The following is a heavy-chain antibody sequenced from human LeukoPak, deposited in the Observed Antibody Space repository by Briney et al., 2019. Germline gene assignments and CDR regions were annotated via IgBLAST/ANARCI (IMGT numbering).Heavy chain of an antibody. CDR2: ISSSGSTI. CDR1: GFTFSSYE. Sequence: PGRSLRLSCAASGFTFSSYEMNWVRQAPGKGLEWVSYISSSGSTIYYADPVKGRFTISRDNAKNSLYLQMNSLRAEDTAVYYCARDGLLWFGELLTYWGQGTLVTVSS. J-gene: IGHJ4*02. V-gene: IGHV3-48*03. CDR3: ARDGLLWFGELLTY. D-gene: IGHD3-10*01.